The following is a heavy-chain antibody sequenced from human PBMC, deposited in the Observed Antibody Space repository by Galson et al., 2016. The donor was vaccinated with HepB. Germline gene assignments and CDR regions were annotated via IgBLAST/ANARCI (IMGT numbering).Heavy chain of an antibody. CDR1: GYTFTMYY. Sequence: SVKVSCKASGYTFTMYYIHWVRQAPGQGLEWVGIINPSSGYTKYAQKIQGRVTMTSDTSTSTVYMELSSLRSEDAAVYYCARVRGEDAFDIWGQGTMVTVSS. D-gene: IGHD2-21*01. J-gene: IGHJ3*02. V-gene: IGHV1-46*01. CDR2: INPSSGYT. CDR3: ARVRGEDAFDI.